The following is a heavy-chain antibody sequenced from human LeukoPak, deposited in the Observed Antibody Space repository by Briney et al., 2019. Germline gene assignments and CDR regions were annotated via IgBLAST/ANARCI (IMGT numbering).Heavy chain of an antibody. D-gene: IGHD6-13*01. CDR3: ARARRFAAAGTTAFDI. Sequence: PSQTLSLTCTVSDGSVSSGDYYWNWIRQPPGKGLEWIGYIYYSGNTYYNPSLKSRLTISVDTSKNQFSLQLTSVTAADTAVYYCARARRFAAAGTTAFDIWGQGTMVTVSS. CDR2: IYYSGNT. CDR1: DGSVSSGDYY. V-gene: IGHV4-30-4*08. J-gene: IGHJ3*02.